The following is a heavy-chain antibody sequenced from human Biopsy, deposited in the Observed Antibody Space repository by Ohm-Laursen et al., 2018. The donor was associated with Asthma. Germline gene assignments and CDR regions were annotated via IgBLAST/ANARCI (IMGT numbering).Heavy chain of an antibody. CDR1: GFGFSNYG. V-gene: IGHV3-30*18. CDR2: ISFDGTNR. J-gene: IGHJ4*02. CDR3: AKEVFPGWELRRGPDS. Sequence: SLRLSCAASGFGFSNYGMHWVRQAQGKGLDWVAVISFDGTNRNYTDSVKGRFTISRDNSRNTLHLEMNSLRAEDTAVYFCAKEVFPGWELRRGPDSWGQGTLVTVSS. D-gene: IGHD1-26*01.